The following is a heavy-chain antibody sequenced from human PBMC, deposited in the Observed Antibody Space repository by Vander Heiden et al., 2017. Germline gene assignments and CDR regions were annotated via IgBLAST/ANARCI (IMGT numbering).Heavy chain of an antibody. D-gene: IGHD2-2*02. J-gene: IGHJ1*01. CDR2: ISGSGGST. CDR3: AKVLHRLYWYFQH. CDR1: GFPFSSYA. V-gene: IGHV3-23*01. Sequence: EVQLLESGGGLVQPGGSLRLSCAASGFPFSSYAMRWVRQAPGKGLEWVSAISGSGGSTYYADSVKGRFTISRDNSKNTLYLQMNSLRAEDTAVYYCAKVLHRLYWYFQHWGQGTLVTVSS.